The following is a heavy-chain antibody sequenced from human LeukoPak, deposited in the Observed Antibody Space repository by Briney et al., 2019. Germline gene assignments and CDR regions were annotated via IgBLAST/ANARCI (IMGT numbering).Heavy chain of an antibody. D-gene: IGHD2-15*01. CDR1: GGSISSGSYY. J-gene: IGHJ4*02. CDR2: INHSGST. V-gene: IGHV4-39*07. CDR3: ARDTSPNIVVVVAAHRGSFDY. Sequence: PSQTLSLTCTVSGGSISSGSYYWSWIRQPPGKGLEWIGEINHSGSTNYNPSLKSRVTISVDTSKNQFSLKLSSVTAADTAVYYCARDTSPNIVVVVAAHRGSFDYWGQGTLVTVSS.